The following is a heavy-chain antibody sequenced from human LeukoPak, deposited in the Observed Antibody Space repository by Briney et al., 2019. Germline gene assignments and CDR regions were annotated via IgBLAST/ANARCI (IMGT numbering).Heavy chain of an antibody. Sequence: PAETLSLTCTVSGGSISSYYWSWIGQPPGKAVEWIGDVYNSGSTNYNPSLTSRGNISVDTSTTQFSLKLPSVSAADTSVYYSARVIPNYDILTGYYPNWFDRWGQGTLVTVSS. CDR1: GGSISSYY. CDR2: VYNSGST. CDR3: ARVIPNYDILTGYYPNWFDR. D-gene: IGHD3-9*01. J-gene: IGHJ5*02. V-gene: IGHV4-59*01.